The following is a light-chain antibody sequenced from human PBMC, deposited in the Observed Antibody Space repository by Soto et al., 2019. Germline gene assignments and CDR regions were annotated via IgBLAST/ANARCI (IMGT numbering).Light chain of an antibody. V-gene: IGKV1-8*01. CDR2: AAS. CDR1: QGISSY. CDR3: QQYYSYPLT. Sequence: AIRMTQSPSSLSASTGDRVTSTCRASQGISSYLAWYQQKPGKAPKLLIYAASTLQSGVPSRFSGSGSGTDFTLTISCLQSEDFATYYCQQYYSYPLTFGGGTKVDI. J-gene: IGKJ4*01.